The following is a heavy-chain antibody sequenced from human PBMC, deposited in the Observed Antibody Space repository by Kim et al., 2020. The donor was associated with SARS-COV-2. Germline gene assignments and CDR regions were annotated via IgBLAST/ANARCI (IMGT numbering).Heavy chain of an antibody. Sequence: YADSVKGRFTSSRDNSKNTVHLQMNSLRAEDTAVYYCARGWMISGYSFDYWGQGTLVTVSS. CDR3: ARGWMISGYSFDY. J-gene: IGHJ4*02. D-gene: IGHD5-12*01. V-gene: IGHV3-23*01.